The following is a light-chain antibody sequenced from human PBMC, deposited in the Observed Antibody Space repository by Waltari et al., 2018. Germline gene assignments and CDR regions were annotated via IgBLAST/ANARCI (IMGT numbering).Light chain of an antibody. Sequence: AIQLTQSPSSLPASVGDRVIITCRASQDIRNHLGWYQQKPGKAPKLLIYTASSLESGVPSRFSGSGSGSDFTLTISSLQPEDFATYYCLQDYNYPRSFGQGTKVEI. CDR3: LQDYNYPRS. J-gene: IGKJ1*01. V-gene: IGKV1-6*01. CDR2: TAS. CDR1: QDIRNH.